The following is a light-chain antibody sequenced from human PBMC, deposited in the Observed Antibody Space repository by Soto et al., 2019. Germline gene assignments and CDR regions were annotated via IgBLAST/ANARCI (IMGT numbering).Light chain of an antibody. J-gene: IGKJ2*01. Sequence: EIVWTQSPGTLSLSPGERATLSCRASQSVSSSYLAWYQQKPGQAPRLLIYGASSRATGIPDRFSGSGSGTDFTLTISRLEPEEFAVYYCQQYARSPPYTFGQGNKLDLK. V-gene: IGKV3-20*01. CDR2: GAS. CDR3: QQYARSPPYT. CDR1: QSVSSSY.